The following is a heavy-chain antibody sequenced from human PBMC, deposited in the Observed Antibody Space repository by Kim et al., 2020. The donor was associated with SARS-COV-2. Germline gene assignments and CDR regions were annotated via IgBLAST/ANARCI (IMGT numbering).Heavy chain of an antibody. CDR3: ARVRPSGYTVDY. CDR1: GFTFSIYS. CDR2: ISSTSRNI. J-gene: IGHJ4*02. V-gene: IGHV3-48*02. Sequence: GGSLRLSCAASGFTFSIYSIDWVRRAPGQGLEWLIYISSTSRNIYYADSVKGRFTVSRDNAENSVYLQMDSLTDKDTAIYYCARVRPSGYTVDYWGQGTPVTVSS. D-gene: IGHD2-2*02.